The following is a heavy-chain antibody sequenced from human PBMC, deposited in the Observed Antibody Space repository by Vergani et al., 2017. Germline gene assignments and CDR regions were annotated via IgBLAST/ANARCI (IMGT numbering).Heavy chain of an antibody. Sequence: QVQLQESGPGLVKSSETLSLPCSVSFDSIRNLSCNWIRQPPGKGLEWIGSIHYSENTNYHPSLKTRVTISVDTSKNQFSLTFTSVTAAATAVYYCASDTHSGQRADRWGQRILVTVTS. CDR2: IHYSENT. D-gene: IGHD6-19*01. CDR3: ASDTHSGQRADR. CDR1: FDSIRNLS. J-gene: IGHJ5*02. V-gene: IGHV4-59*11.